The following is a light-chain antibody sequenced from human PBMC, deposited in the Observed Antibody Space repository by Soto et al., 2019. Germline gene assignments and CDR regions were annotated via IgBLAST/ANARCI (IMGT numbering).Light chain of an antibody. CDR1: QSVGNDF. CDR2: NAA. CDR3: QQYASSLLT. Sequence: IVLTQSPGTLSLSPGQRATLSCMASQSVGNDFLAWYQQKPGQAPRLLMYNAATRATGIPDRFSGSGSGTDFTLTITRLEPEDFAVYYCQQYASSLLTFGGGTKVEIK. V-gene: IGKV3-20*01. J-gene: IGKJ4*01.